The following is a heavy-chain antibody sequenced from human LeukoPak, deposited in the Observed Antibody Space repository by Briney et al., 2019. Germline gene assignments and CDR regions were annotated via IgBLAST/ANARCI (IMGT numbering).Heavy chain of an antibody. D-gene: IGHD3-22*01. J-gene: IGHJ4*02. Sequence: PPGGSLILSCAASGFTFRSYAMSWVRQAPGEGLEWVSSIGGSGGNAYYADSVKGRFTISRDNSKNTLYLQMNSLRAEDTAVYYCAEDQEGYSSPYYLDYWGQGTLVTVSS. CDR1: GFTFRSYA. V-gene: IGHV3-23*01. CDR2: IGGSGGNA. CDR3: AEDQEGYSSPYYLDY.